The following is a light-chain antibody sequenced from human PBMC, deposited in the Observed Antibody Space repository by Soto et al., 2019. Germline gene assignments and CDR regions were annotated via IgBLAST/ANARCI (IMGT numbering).Light chain of an antibody. CDR2: SNN. Sequence: QSVLTQPPSASGTPGQRVTISCSGSSSNIGSNSVSWYQQLQGTAPKLLIYSNNQRPSGVPDRFSGSKSGTSASLAISGLRSEDEADYYCAAWDDSLSGPVFCGGTKLTVL. CDR1: SSNIGSNS. J-gene: IGLJ3*02. CDR3: AAWDDSLSGPV. V-gene: IGLV1-47*02.